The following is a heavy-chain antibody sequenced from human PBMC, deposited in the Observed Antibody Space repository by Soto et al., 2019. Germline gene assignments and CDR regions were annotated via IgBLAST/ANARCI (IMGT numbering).Heavy chain of an antibody. D-gene: IGHD2-2*01. CDR3: ARGPDNVVVPAATYWYFDL. V-gene: IGHV1-18*01. CDR2: ISAYNGNT. Sequence: QVQLVQSGAEVKKPGASVKVSCKASGYTFTSYGISWVRQAPGQGLEWMGWISAYNGNTNYAQKLQGRVTMTTDTSTSTAYMELRSLRSDDTAVYYCARGPDNVVVPAATYWYFDLWGRGTLVTVSS. CDR1: GYTFTSYG. J-gene: IGHJ2*01.